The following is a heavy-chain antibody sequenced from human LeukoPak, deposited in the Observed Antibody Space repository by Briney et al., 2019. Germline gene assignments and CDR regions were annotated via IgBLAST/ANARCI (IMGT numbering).Heavy chain of an antibody. CDR3: ARVAAEVVGVPGAIGFGWLRRDYYYMDV. D-gene: IGHD2-2*02. Sequence: ASVTVSCKASGYTFTGYYIHWVRQAPGQGLEWMGIINPSGGTTIYAQNFQGRVTVTRDTSTSTVYMELSSLRSEDTAVYYCARVAAEVVGVPGAIGFGWLRRDYYYMDVWGKGTTVTVSS. CDR1: GYTFTGYY. CDR2: INPSGGTT. J-gene: IGHJ6*03. V-gene: IGHV1-46*01.